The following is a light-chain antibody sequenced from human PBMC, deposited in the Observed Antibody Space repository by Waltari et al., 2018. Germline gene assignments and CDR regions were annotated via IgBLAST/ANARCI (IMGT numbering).Light chain of an antibody. CDR3: QQYGSSVMYT. CDR1: KSITKKF. CDR2: GAS. V-gene: IGKV3-20*01. J-gene: IGKJ2*01. Sequence: VLTQSPGTLSLSPGARATLSCRARKSITKKFFAWYQQKPGQAPRLLIYGASSRAAGIPDRFSGSGSGTDFTLTISRLEPEDSAVYYCQQYGSSVMYTFGQGTKLEIK.